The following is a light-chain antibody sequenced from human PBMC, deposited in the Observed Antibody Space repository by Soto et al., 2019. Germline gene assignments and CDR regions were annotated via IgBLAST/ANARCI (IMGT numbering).Light chain of an antibody. V-gene: IGLV2-14*03. CDR2: DVS. Sequence: QSALTQPASVSGSPGQSITISCTGTSSDVGGFNYVSWYQQQSGKAPKLIIYDVSTRPSGISNRLSGAKSGNTASLTISGLQAEDEADYYCTSFTNSSTLVVFGGGTKVTVL. CDR1: SSDVGGFNY. J-gene: IGLJ2*01. CDR3: TSFTNSSTLVV.